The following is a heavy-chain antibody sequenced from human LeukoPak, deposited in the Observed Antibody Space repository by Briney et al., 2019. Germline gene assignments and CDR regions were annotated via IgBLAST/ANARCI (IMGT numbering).Heavy chain of an antibody. J-gene: IGHJ4*02. CDR3: ARGGYYDSRYYFDY. CDR1: GFTFDDYG. CDR2: INWNGGGT. V-gene: IGHV3-20*04. D-gene: IGHD3-22*01. Sequence: GGSLRLSCAASGFTFDDYGMSWVRQAPGKGLEWVSGINWNGGGTGYADSVKGRFTISRDNAKNSLYLQMNSLRAEDTALYYCARGGYYDSRYYFDYWGQGTLVTVSS.